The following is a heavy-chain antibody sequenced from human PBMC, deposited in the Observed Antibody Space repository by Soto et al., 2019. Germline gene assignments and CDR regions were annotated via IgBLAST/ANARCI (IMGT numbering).Heavy chain of an antibody. CDR2: ISWNSGSI. CDR1: GFTFDDYA. CDR3: AKDTSRRGSYYDILTGYYKWGAGFDY. D-gene: IGHD3-9*01. Sequence: EVQLVESGGGLVQPGRSLRLSCAASGFTFDDYAMHWVRQAPGKGLEWVSGISWNSGSIGYADSVKGRFTISRDNAKNSLYLQMNSLRAEDTALYYCAKDTSRRGSYYDILTGYYKWGAGFDYWGQGTLVTVSS. V-gene: IGHV3-9*01. J-gene: IGHJ4*02.